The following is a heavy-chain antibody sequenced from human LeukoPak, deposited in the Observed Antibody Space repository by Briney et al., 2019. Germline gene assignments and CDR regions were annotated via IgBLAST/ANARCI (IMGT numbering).Heavy chain of an antibody. CDR3: ARSEHSSSSFDY. CDR1: GFTLSSYS. D-gene: IGHD6-6*01. V-gene: IGHV3-21*01. Sequence: GGSLRLSCAASGFTLSSYSMNWVRQAPGKGLEWVSYISSSSTHIYYADSVKGRFAISRDNARNSLYLQMNSLRAEDTAIYYCARSEHSSSSFDYWGQGTLVTVSS. J-gene: IGHJ4*02. CDR2: ISSSSTHI.